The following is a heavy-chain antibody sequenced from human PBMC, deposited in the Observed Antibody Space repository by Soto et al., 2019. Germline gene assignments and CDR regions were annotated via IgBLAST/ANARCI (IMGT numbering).Heavy chain of an antibody. V-gene: IGHV4-39*01. D-gene: IGHD4-17*01. Sequence: SDTLSLTCTVSGGSVTNSSYYWGWIRQSPGKGLEWIGSVYYRGRSYSKSSVKSRVTISVDTSKNRFSLSLNSVTASDTAVYFCVSQRTTVPTQAYFDYWGPGALVIVSS. J-gene: IGHJ4*02. CDR3: VSQRTTVPTQAYFDY. CDR1: GGSVTNSSYY. CDR2: VYYRGRS.